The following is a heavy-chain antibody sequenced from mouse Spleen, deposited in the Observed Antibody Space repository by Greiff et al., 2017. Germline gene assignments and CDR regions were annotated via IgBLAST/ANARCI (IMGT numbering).Heavy chain of an antibody. D-gene: IGHD2-2*01. J-gene: IGHJ3*01. CDR3: TRGGLHGYDGFAY. V-gene: IGHV1-15*01. Sequence: VQLQQSGAELVRPGASVTLSCKASGYTFTDYEMHWVKQTPVHGLEWIGAIDPETGGTAYNQKFKGKAILTADKSSSTAYMELRSLTSEDSAVYYCTRGGLHGYDGFAYWGQGTLVTVSA. CDR2: IDPETGGT. CDR1: GYTFTDYE.